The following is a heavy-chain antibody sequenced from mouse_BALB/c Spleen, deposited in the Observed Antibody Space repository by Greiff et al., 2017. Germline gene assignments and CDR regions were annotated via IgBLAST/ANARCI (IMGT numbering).Heavy chain of an antibody. Sequence: VQLKESGPGLVKPSQSLSLTCTVTGYSITSDYAWNWIRQFPGNKLEWMGYISYSGSTSYNPSLKSRISITRDTSKNQFFLQLNSVTTEDTATYYCARGNYEDWFAYGGQGTLVTVSA. CDR2: ISYSGST. CDR1: GYSITSDYA. CDR3: ARGNYEDWFAY. V-gene: IGHV3-2*02. J-gene: IGHJ3*01. D-gene: IGHD2-1*01.